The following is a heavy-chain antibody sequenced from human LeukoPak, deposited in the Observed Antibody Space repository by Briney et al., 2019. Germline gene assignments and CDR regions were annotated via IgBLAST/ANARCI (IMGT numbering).Heavy chain of an antibody. CDR1: GFTFSSYG. Sequence: GGSLRLSCAASGFTFSSYGMHWVRQASGKGLEWVAFIRYDGSNKYYADSVKGRFTISRDNARNSLYLQMNSLRAEDTAVYYCAINGCYRGVCDFDVWGQGTMVTVSS. J-gene: IGHJ3*01. CDR2: IRYDGSNK. D-gene: IGHD2-21*01. CDR3: AINGCYRGVCDFDV. V-gene: IGHV3-30*02.